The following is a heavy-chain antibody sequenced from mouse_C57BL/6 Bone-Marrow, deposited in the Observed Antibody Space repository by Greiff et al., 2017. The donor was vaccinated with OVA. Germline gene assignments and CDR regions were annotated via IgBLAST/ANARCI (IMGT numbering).Heavy chain of an antibody. CDR1: GYTFTDYY. Sequence: VQLQQSGPELVKPGASVKISCKASGYTFTDYYMNWVKQSHGKSLEWIGDINPNNGGTSYNQKFKGKATLTVDKSSSTAYMELRSLTSEDSAVYYCAPGSSYFDYWGQGTTLTVSS. V-gene: IGHV1-26*01. CDR2: INPNNGGT. CDR3: APGSSYFDY. J-gene: IGHJ2*01. D-gene: IGHD1-1*01.